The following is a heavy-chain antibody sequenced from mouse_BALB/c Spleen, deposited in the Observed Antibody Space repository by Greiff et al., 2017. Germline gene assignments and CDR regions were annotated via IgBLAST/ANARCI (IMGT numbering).Heavy chain of an antibody. CDR3: ARGGYGNYPFAY. Sequence: DVMLVESGGGLVQPGGSLKLSCAASGFTFSSYGMSWVRQTPDKRLELVATINSNGGSTYYPDSVKGRFTISRDNAKSTLYLQMSSLKSEDTAMYYCARGGYGNYPFAYWGQGTLVTVSA. D-gene: IGHD2-1*01. CDR1: GFTFSSYG. V-gene: IGHV5-6-3*01. CDR2: INSNGGST. J-gene: IGHJ3*01.